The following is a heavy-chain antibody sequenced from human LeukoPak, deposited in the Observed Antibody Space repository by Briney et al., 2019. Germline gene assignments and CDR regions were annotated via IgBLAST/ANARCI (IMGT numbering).Heavy chain of an antibody. J-gene: IGHJ4*02. Sequence: GGSLRLSCAASGFTFDDYAMHWVRQVPGKGLEWVSGISWNSGSIGYADSVKGRFAISRDNAENSLYLQMNSLRADDMALYYCAKGDGYTLRGAFDYWGQGTLVTVSP. CDR1: GFTFDDYA. CDR3: AKGDGYTLRGAFDY. D-gene: IGHD5-24*01. V-gene: IGHV3-9*03. CDR2: ISWNSGSI.